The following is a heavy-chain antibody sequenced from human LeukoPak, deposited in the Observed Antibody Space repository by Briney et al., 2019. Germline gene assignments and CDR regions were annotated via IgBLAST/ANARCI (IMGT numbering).Heavy chain of an antibody. CDR1: GFILTDHW. D-gene: IGHD3-16*01. V-gene: IGHV3-7*01. Sequence: PGGSLRLSCVASGFILTDHWMSWVRQAPRKGLEWVANIKEDESAKFYADSVRGRFTISRDNAKNSLYLQMNNLRVEDTAVYYCARAVDVADYWGRGTLVTVSS. CDR3: ARAVDVADY. CDR2: IKEDESAK. J-gene: IGHJ4*02.